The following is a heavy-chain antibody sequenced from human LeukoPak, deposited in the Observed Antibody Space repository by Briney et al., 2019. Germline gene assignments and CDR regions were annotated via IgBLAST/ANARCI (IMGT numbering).Heavy chain of an antibody. J-gene: IGHJ5*02. CDR2: IYPSGGST. V-gene: IGHV1-46*01. D-gene: IGHD3-3*01. Sequence: GASVNVSCKASGYTFTIYYMHWVRQAPGQGLEWMGVIYPSGGSTSYAQKLQGRVTMTRDTSTSTVYMELSSLRSEDTAVYYCASWSGVSYEDWFDPWGQGTLVTVSS. CDR3: ASWSGVSYEDWFDP. CDR1: GYTFTIYY.